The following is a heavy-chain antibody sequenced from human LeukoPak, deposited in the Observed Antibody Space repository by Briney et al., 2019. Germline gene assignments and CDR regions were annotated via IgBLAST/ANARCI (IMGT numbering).Heavy chain of an antibody. V-gene: IGHV1-2*06. J-gene: IGHJ4*02. D-gene: IGHD3-22*01. CDR3: TRDRREVFYYDSSGYHDY. CDR1: GYSFTGYY. Sequence: ASVKVSCKASGYSFTGYYMPWVRQAPGQGLEWMGRINPNSGGTNYAQKFQGRVTMTRDTSISTAYMELSRLRSDDTAVYYCTRDRREVFYYDSSGYHDYWGQGTLVTVSS. CDR2: INPNSGGT.